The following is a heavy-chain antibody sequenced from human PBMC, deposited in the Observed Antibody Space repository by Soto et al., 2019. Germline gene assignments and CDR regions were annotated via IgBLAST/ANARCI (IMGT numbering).Heavy chain of an antibody. CDR3: AKGRRFLEGSGYFDY. CDR2: ISYDGSNK. Sequence: AGGSLRLSCAASGFTFSSYGMHWVRQAPGKGLEWVAVISYDGSNKYYADSVKGRFTISRDNSKNTLYLQMNSLRAEDTAVYYCAKGRRFLEGSGYFDYWGQGTLVTVSS. J-gene: IGHJ4*02. D-gene: IGHD3-3*01. V-gene: IGHV3-30*18. CDR1: GFTFSSYG.